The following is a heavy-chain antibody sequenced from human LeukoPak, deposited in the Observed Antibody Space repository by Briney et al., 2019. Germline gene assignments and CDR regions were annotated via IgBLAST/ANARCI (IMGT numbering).Heavy chain of an antibody. D-gene: IGHD2-2*01. CDR3: AKAIRTSCYGCNMDV. V-gene: IGHV3-33*06. CDR2: IWYDVSNK. CDR1: GFTFSSYG. Sequence: GRSLRLSCAASGFTFSSYGMHWVRQAPGKGLEWVAVIWYDVSNKYYADSVKGRFTISRDNSKNTLYLQMNTLRAEDTAVYYCAKAIRTSCYGCNMDVWGEGTTVTVSS. J-gene: IGHJ6*03.